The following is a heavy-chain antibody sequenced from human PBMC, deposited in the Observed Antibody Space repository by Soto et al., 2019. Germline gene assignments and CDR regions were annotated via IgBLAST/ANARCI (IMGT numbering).Heavy chain of an antibody. CDR3: AKTRSGSYLDAFDI. D-gene: IGHD1-26*01. CDR1: GFTFDDYA. Sequence: GGSLRLSCAASGFTFDDYAMHWVRQAPGKGLEWVSGISWNSGSIGYADSVKGRFTISRDNAKNSLYLQMNSLRAEDTALYYCAKTRSGSYLDAFDIWGQGTMVTVSS. V-gene: IGHV3-9*01. J-gene: IGHJ3*02. CDR2: ISWNSGSI.